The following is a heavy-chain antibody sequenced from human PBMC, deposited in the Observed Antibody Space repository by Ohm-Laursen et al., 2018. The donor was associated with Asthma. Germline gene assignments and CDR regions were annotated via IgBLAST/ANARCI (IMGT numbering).Heavy chain of an antibody. V-gene: IGHV4-31*02. Sequence: TLSLTWTVSGASISRDRYFWSWIRQRPGTGLEWVGYIYHSGSTYYSPSLKSRVTMSVDTSMNQFSLNLNSVTAADTAVYYCARDRYYDNGGLDVWGQGTPVTVSS. J-gene: IGHJ6*02. CDR1: GASISRDRYF. CDR2: IYHSGST. D-gene: IGHD3-9*01. CDR3: ARDRYYDNGGLDV.